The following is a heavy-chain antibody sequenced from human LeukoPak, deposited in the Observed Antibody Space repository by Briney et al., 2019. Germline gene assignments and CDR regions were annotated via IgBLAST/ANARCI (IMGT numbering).Heavy chain of an antibody. Sequence: ISXXXGXXYYTDSLKPRFTISRDNSHTTLYLQMNSLRAEHTAVYYCAKSQEARYYDFWIGYFYYYGMDVWGQGTTVTVSS. V-gene: IGHV3-23*01. CDR2: ISXXXGXX. J-gene: IGHJ6*02. D-gene: IGHD3-3*01. CDR3: AKSQEARYYDFWIGYFYYYGMDV.